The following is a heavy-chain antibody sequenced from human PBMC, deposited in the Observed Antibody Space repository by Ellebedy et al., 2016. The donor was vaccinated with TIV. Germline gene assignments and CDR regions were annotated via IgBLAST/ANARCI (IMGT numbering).Heavy chain of an antibody. J-gene: IGHJ5*02. Sequence: AASVKVSCKASGGTFSSYAISWVRQAPGQGLEWMGGIIPIFGTANYAQKFQGRVTITADESTSTAYMELSSLRSEDTAVYYCARGVAAAGPWGPWGQGTLVTVSS. V-gene: IGHV1-69*13. CDR2: IIPIFGTA. D-gene: IGHD6-13*01. CDR1: GGTFSSYA. CDR3: ARGVAAAGPWGP.